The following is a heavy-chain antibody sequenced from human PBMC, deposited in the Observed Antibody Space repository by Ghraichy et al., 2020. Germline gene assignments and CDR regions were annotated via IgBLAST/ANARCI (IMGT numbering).Heavy chain of an antibody. Sequence: GGSLRLSCAASGFTFSNYGMSWVRQAPGKGLEWVSDISGSGTFTYHADSGKGRFTISRDNSKNTLYLQMNSLRAEDSAVYYCAKDPLAVPAALRYYYYYMDVWGKGTTVSVSS. V-gene: IGHV3-23*01. J-gene: IGHJ6*03. CDR3: AKDPLAVPAALRYYYYYMDV. D-gene: IGHD2-2*01. CDR2: ISGSGTFT. CDR1: GFTFSNYG.